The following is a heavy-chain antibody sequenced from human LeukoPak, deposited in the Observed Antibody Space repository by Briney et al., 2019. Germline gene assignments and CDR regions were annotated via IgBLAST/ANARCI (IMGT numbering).Heavy chain of an antibody. CDR2: VTYDGSKA. CDR1: GLTFSSYA. D-gene: IGHD2-2*01. CDR3: AKDQRTMTRRMDV. J-gene: IGHJ6*02. V-gene: IGHV3-30*18. Sequence: PGRSLRLSCAASGLTFSSYAMHWVRQAPGKGLEWLGVVTYDGSKAFYADSVKGRLTISRDNSKNTLYLQMNTLRVEDRAVYFCAKDQRTMTRRMDVWGQGTAVIVSS.